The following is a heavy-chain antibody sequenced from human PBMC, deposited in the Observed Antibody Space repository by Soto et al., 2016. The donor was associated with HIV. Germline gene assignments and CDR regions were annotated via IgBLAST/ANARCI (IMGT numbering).Heavy chain of an antibody. V-gene: IGHV4-4*02. Sequence: QVHLEESGPGLVKPSGTLSLTCSVSGGSISISKWWTWVRQSPGKGLEWIGEVYQTKSPNYNPSLETRVTISVDKSKNLLSLTLTSVTAADTAIYYCARDDPGAKTGISHNAFWGQGVLVTVSS. J-gene: IGHJ4*02. CDR3: ARDDPGAKTGISHNAF. D-gene: IGHD1-1*01. CDR1: GGSISISKW. CDR2: VYQTKSP.